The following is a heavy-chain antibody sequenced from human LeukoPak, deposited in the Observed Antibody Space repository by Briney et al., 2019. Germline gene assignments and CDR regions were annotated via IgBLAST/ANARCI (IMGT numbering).Heavy chain of an antibody. J-gene: IGHJ4*02. V-gene: IGHV1-69*04. D-gene: IGHD3-3*01. CDR1: GGTFSSYT. CDR2: IIPILGIA. CDR3: ARESGDTIFGVAHYYFDY. Sequence: SVKVSCKASGGTFSSYTISWVRQAPGQGLEWMGRIIPILGIANYAQKFQGRVAITADKSTSTAYMELSSLRSEDTAVYYCARESGDTIFGVAHYYFDYWGQGTLVTVSS.